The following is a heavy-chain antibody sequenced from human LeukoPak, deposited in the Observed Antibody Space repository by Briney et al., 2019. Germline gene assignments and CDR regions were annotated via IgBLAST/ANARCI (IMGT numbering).Heavy chain of an antibody. D-gene: IGHD3-16*02. CDR2: IWYDGSNK. J-gene: IGHJ4*02. CDR3: AREGYDYVWGSYRQYYFDY. V-gene: IGHV3-33*01. CDR1: GFTFSSYG. Sequence: PGGSLRLSCAASGFTFSSYGMHWVRQPPGKGLEWVAVIWYDGSNKYYADSVKGRFTISRDNSKNTLYLQMNSLRAEDTAVYYCAREGYDYVWGSYRQYYFDYWGQGTLVTVSS.